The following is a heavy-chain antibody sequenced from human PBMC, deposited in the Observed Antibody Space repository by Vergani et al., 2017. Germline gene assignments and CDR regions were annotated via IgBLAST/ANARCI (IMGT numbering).Heavy chain of an antibody. CDR1: GGSFFNSRYY. D-gene: IGHD2-21*02. CDR2: IYYNGNT. Sequence: QLQLQESGPGLVKPSGTLSLTCSVTGGSFFNSRYYWGWIRQPPGKGLEWIGIIYYNGNTFYNPSLKSRVTISVDTSRNQFSLKVTSVTAADTAMYYCASIYCGGGDCYSWPYHGIDVWGQGTTVTVSS. CDR3: ASIYCGGGDCYSWPYHGIDV. V-gene: IGHV4-39*01. J-gene: IGHJ6*02.